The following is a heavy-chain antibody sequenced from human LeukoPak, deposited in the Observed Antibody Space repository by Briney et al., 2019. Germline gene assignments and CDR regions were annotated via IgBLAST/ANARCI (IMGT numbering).Heavy chain of an antibody. Sequence: GGSLRPSCAASGFTFSNSAMHWVRQAPGKGLEWVALISYDGNNKYYADSVKGRFTISRDNSKNTLYLQMSSLRAEDTADYFCANDAAQQQLSNLFHGMDVWGQGTTVTVSS. J-gene: IGHJ6*02. CDR2: ISYDGNNK. CDR1: GFTFSNSA. V-gene: IGHV3-30-3*02. CDR3: ANDAAQQQLSNLFHGMDV. D-gene: IGHD6-13*01.